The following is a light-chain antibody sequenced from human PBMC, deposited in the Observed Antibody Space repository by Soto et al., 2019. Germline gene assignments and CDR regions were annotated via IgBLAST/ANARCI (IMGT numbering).Light chain of an antibody. J-gene: IGKJ1*01. Sequence: DIQMTQSPSSLSASVGDRVTITCRASQGISNYLAWYQQKPGKVPELLIYGASNLQSGVPSRFSGSGSGTDFALTISSLQPEDVSTYYCQNYNSAPRTFGQGTKVEIK. V-gene: IGKV1-27*01. CDR2: GAS. CDR3: QNYNSAPRT. CDR1: QGISNY.